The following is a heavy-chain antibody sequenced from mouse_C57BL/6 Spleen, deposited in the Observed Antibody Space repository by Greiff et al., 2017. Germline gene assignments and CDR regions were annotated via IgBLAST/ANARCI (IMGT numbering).Heavy chain of an antibody. CDR2: INYDGSST. Sequence: EVQLVESEGGSVQPGSSMKLSCTASGFTFSDYYMAWVRQVPEKGLEWVANINYDGSSTYYLDSLKSRFIISRDNAKNILYLQMSSLKSEDTATYYCARDYWYAMDYWGQGTSVTVSS. J-gene: IGHJ4*01. D-gene: IGHD1-1*01. CDR3: ARDYWYAMDY. CDR1: GFTFSDYY. V-gene: IGHV5-16*01.